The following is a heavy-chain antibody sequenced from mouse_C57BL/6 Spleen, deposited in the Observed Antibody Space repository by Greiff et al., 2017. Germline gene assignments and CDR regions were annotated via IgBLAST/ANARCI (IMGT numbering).Heavy chain of an antibody. CDR2: INPNNGGT. V-gene: IGHV1-26*01. Sequence: EVQLQQSGPELVKPGASVKISCKASGYTFTDYYMNWVKQSHGKSLEWIGDINPNNGGTSYNQKFKGKATLTVDKSSSTAYMELRSLTSEDSAVYYCARGLSYYYYDVVIIVATVVVMDYWGQGTSVTVSS. CDR1: GYTFTDYY. J-gene: IGHJ4*01. CDR3: ARGLSYYYYDVVIIVATVVVMDY. D-gene: IGHD2-4*01.